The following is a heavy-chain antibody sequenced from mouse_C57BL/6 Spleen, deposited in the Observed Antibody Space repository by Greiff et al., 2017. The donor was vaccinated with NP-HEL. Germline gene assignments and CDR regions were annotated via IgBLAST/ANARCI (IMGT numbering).Heavy chain of an antibody. Sequence: QVQLQQSGPELVKPGASVKISCKASGYAFSSSWMNWVKQRPGKGLEWIGRIYPGDGDTNYNGKFKGKATLTADKSSSTAYMQLSSLTSEDSAVYFCARELVYFDYWGQGTTLTVSS. CDR3: ARELVYFDY. CDR1: GYAFSSSW. V-gene: IGHV1-82*01. D-gene: IGHD4-1*01. J-gene: IGHJ2*01. CDR2: IYPGDGDT.